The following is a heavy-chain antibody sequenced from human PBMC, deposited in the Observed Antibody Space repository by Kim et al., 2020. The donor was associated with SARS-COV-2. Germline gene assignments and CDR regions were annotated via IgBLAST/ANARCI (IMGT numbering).Heavy chain of an antibody. CDR3: ARDLLAARPLYYFDY. V-gene: IGHV1-2*02. J-gene: IGHJ4*02. CDR1: GYTFTGYY. CDR2: INPNSGGT. D-gene: IGHD6-6*01. Sequence: ASVKVSCKASGYTFTGYYMHWVRQAPGQGLEWMGWINPNSGGTNYAQKFQGRVTMTRDTSISTAYMELSRLRSDDTAVYYCARDLLAARPLYYFDYWGQGTLVTVSS.